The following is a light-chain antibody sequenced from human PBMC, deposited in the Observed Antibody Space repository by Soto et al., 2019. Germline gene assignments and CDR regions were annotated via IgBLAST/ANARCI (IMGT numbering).Light chain of an antibody. CDR2: DAS. V-gene: IGKV3-11*01. CDR3: QQRSNWPPS. J-gene: IGKJ5*01. CDR1: QSVSSY. Sequence: IVLTQSPATLSLSPWERATLSCRASQSVSSYLAWYQQKPGQAPRLLIYDASNRATGIPDRFSGSGSGTDFTLTISSLEPEDFAVYYCQQRSNWPPSFGQGTRLEIK.